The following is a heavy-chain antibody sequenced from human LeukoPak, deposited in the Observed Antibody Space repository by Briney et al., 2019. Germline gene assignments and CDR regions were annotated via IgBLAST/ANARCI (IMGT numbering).Heavy chain of an antibody. Sequence: SETPSLTCTVSGGSISSGSYYWSWIRQPAGKGLEWIGRIYTSGSTNYNPSLKSRVTISVDTSKNQFSLKLSSVTAADTAVYYCAREGFNREIDIWGQGTMVTVSS. D-gene: IGHD1-26*01. CDR2: IYTSGST. V-gene: IGHV4-61*02. J-gene: IGHJ3*02. CDR3: AREGFNREIDI. CDR1: GGSISSGSYY.